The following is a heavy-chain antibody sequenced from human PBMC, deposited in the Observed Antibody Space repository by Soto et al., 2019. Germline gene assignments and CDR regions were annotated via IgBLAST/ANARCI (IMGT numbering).Heavy chain of an antibody. CDR1: VGPCSNYI. CDR2: IIPILGIA. CDR3: ARGPEASVLASEPTYYYYYMDV. V-gene: IGHV1-69*02. Sequence: SLRVSCKASVGPCSNYIISRVRRAPGQVLEWMGRIIPILGIANYAQKFQGRVTITADKSTSTAYMELSSLRSEDTAVYYCARGPEASVLASEPTYYYYYMDVWGKGTTVTVSS. J-gene: IGHJ6*03. D-gene: IGHD2-15*01.